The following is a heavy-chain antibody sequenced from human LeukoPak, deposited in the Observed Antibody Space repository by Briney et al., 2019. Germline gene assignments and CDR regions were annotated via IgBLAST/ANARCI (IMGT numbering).Heavy chain of an antibody. V-gene: IGHV1-8*01. D-gene: IGHD3-10*01. CDR3: ATVTMVRGVIQYYYYGMDV. CDR2: MNPNSGNT. Sequence: ASVKVSSKASGYTFTSYDINWVRQATGQGLEWMGWMNPNSGNTGYAQKFQGRVTMTRNTSISTAYMELSSLRSEDTAVYYCATVTMVRGVIQYYYYGMDVWGQGTTVTVSS. J-gene: IGHJ6*02. CDR1: GYTFTSYD.